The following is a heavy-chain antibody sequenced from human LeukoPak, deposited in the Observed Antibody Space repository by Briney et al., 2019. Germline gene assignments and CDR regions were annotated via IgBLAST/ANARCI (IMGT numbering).Heavy chain of an antibody. Sequence: SETLSLTCTVSGGSISSYYWSWIRQPPGKGLEWIGYIYYSGSTNYNPSLKSRVTISVDTSKNQFSLKLSSVTAADTAVYYCARVYSNPYDAFDIWGQGTMVTVSS. CDR1: GGSISSYY. J-gene: IGHJ3*02. V-gene: IGHV4-59*01. D-gene: IGHD4-11*01. CDR2: IYYSGST. CDR3: ARVYSNPYDAFDI.